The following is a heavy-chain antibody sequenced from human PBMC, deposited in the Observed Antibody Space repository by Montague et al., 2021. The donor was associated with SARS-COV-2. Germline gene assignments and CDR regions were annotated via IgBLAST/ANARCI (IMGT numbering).Heavy chain of an antibody. D-gene: IGHD1-1*01. J-gene: IGHJ6*02. CDR3: TSGREGNYNVMDV. V-gene: IGHV6-1*01. CDR1: GDSVSSNSAT. Sequence: CAISGDSVSSNSATWNWVRQSPSRGLEWLGRTYYRSKWYNDYAVSVRGRVNINPDTSKSQFSLQLNSVTPEDTAIYYCTSGREGNYNVMDVWGQGTTVTV. CDR2: TYYRSKWYN.